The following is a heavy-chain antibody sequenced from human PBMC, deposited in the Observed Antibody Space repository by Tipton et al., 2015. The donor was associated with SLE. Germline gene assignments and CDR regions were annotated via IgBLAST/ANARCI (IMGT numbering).Heavy chain of an antibody. Sequence: TLSLTCTVSGCSISSYYWSRIRQPPGKGLEWIGYIYHSGSTYYNPSLKSRVTISVDRSKNQFSLKLSSVTAADTAVYYCARDCGGDCYYGMDVWGQGSTVTVSS. CDR1: GCSISSYY. V-gene: IGHV4-59*12. D-gene: IGHD2-21*01. J-gene: IGHJ6*02. CDR3: ARDCGGDCYYGMDV. CDR2: IYHSGST.